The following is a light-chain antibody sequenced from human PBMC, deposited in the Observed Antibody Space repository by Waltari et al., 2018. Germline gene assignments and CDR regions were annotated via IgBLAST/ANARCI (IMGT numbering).Light chain of an antibody. CDR3: HQRRNWPGT. J-gene: IGKJ1*01. CDR1: QNIINF. V-gene: IGKV3-11*01. Sequence: EIVLTQSPATLSLSPGDRATLSCRASQNIINFLAWYHQKPGQAPRLLIFDASKRATGIPARFSGSGSGTDFTLIISSLEPEDFAVYYCHQRRNWPGTFGQGTKVEIK. CDR2: DAS.